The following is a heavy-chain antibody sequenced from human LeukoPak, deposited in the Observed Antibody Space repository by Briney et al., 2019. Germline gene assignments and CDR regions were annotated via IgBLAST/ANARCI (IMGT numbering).Heavy chain of an antibody. CDR1: GFTFSSYG. CDR2: ISYDGSNK. J-gene: IGHJ4*02. CDR3: ARGYGDWGY. D-gene: IGHD4-17*01. Sequence: GGSLRLSCAASGFTFSSYGMHWVRQAPGKGLEWVAVISYDGSNKYYADSVKGRFTISRDNSKNTLYLQMNSLRAEDTAVYYCARGYGDWGYWGQGTLVTVSS. V-gene: IGHV3-30*03.